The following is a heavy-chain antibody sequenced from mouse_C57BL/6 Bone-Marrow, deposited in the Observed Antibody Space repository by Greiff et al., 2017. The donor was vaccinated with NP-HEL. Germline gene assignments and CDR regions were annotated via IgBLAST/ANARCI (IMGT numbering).Heavy chain of an antibody. J-gene: IGHJ2*01. CDR2: FWRGGST. CDR1: GFSLTSYG. V-gene: IGHV2-5*01. Sequence: QVQLKQSGPGLVQPSQSLSITCTVSGFSLTSYGVHWVRQSPGKGLEWLGVFWRGGSTDYNAAFMSSPSITKDNTKSQVFFKMNSLQADDTAIYYWAKGGWEKEGYYLDYWGQGTTLTVSS. D-gene: IGHD3-3*01. CDR3: AKGGWEKEGYYLDY.